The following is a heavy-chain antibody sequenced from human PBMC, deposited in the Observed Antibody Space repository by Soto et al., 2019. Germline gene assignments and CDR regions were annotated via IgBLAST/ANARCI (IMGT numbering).Heavy chain of an antibody. Sequence: GGSLRLSCAASGFTVSSNYMSWVRQAPGKGLEWVSVIYSGGSTYYAASVKGRFTITRDNSKNTLYLQMNSLRAEDTAVYYCARDWSYYDFWSGSAGMDVWGQGPTVTVSS. CDR2: IYSGGST. CDR1: GFTVSSNY. J-gene: IGHJ6*02. D-gene: IGHD3-3*01. V-gene: IGHV3-53*01. CDR3: ARDWSYYDFWSGSAGMDV.